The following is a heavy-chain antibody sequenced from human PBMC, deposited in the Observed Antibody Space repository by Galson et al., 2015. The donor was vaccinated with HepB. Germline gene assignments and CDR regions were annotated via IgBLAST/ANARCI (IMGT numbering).Heavy chain of an antibody. CDR1: GGSFSGYY. CDR2: ISPSGST. D-gene: IGHD5-12*01. J-gene: IGHJ5*02. CDR3: ARGGASRYSS. V-gene: IGHV4-34*01. Sequence: SETLSLTCAVYGGSFSGYYLTWIRQAPGKGLQWIGEISPSGSTDYNPSLKSRVSMSVDTSKNQFSLKLSSVTAADTALYYCARGGASRYSSWGQGTLVTASS.